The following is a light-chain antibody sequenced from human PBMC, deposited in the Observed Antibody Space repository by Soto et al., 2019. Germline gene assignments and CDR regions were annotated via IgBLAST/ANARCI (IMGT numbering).Light chain of an antibody. Sequence: QAVVTQPPSVSGAPGQRVTISCTGSSSNIGAGYDVHWYQQLPGTAPKLLIYGNSNRPSGVPDRFSGSKSGTSASLAITGLQAEDEADYYGQSYDRSLRVVFGGGTKLTVL. CDR1: SSNIGAGYD. CDR2: GNS. V-gene: IGLV1-40*01. J-gene: IGLJ2*01. CDR3: QSYDRSLRVV.